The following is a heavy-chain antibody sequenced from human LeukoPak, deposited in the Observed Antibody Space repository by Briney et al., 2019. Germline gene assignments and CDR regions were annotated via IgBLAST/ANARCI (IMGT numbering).Heavy chain of an antibody. D-gene: IGHD2-2*01. Sequence: PGGSLRLPCAAPGFLFSVYYMSWIRQAPGKALEWVSYISSSCSTIYYADSVKRRFTIPRDNAKNSLYLQMNSLRAEDTAVYYCARMYQLLSPYYFDYGGQGTLVTVSS. CDR1: GFLFSVYY. J-gene: IGHJ4*02. V-gene: IGHV3-11*01. CDR2: ISSSCSTI. CDR3: ARMYQLLSPYYFDY.